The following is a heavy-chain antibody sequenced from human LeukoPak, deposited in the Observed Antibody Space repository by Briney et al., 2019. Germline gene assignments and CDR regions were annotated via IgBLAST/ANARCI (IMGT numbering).Heavy chain of an antibody. D-gene: IGHD6-19*01. CDR1: GXSISSSSYY. J-gene: IGHJ4*02. Sequence: SETLSLTCTVSGXSISSSSYYWGWIRQPPGTGLEWIGSIYYSGSTYYNPSLKSRVTISVDTSKNQFSLKLSSVTAADTAVYYCARQGSGWFRGPFDYWGQGTLVTVSS. V-gene: IGHV4-39*01. CDR2: IYYSGST. CDR3: ARQGSGWFRGPFDY.